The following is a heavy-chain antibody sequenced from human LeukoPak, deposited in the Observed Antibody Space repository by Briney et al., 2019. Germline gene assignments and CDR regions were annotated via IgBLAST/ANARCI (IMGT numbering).Heavy chain of an antibody. CDR2: ISPYNGNT. Sequence: ASVKVSCKSSGYIFTSYGFRWVRPAPGQGVEWMGWISPYNGNTNYAQKLQGRVTMTTDTSTSTAYMELRSLRSDDTAVYYCARDSDSSGYYYIYWGQGTLVTVSS. J-gene: IGHJ4*02. D-gene: IGHD3-22*01. CDR1: GYIFTSYG. CDR3: ARDSDSSGYYYIY. V-gene: IGHV1-18*01.